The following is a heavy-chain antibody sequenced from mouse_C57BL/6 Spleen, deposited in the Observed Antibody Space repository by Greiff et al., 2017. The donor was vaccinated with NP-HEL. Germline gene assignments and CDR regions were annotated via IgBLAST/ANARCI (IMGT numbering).Heavy chain of an antibody. CDR1: GYTFTSYW. CDR3: AAHGYWYFDV. Sequence: QVQLQQPGAELVKPGASVKLSCKASGYTFTSYWMHWVKQRPGQGLEWIGMIHPNSGSTNYNEKFKSKATLTVAKSSSTAYMQLSSLTSEDSAVYYCAAHGYWYFDVWGTGTTVTVSS. J-gene: IGHJ1*03. D-gene: IGHD1-1*02. V-gene: IGHV1-64*01. CDR2: IHPNSGST.